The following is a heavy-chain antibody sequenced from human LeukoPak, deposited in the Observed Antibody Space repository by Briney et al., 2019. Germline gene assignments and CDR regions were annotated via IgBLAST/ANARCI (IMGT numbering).Heavy chain of an antibody. CDR3: AREPYCSSTGCYWFDP. CDR2: INPNSGGT. CDR1: GYTFTGYY. V-gene: IGHV1-2*02. Sequence: ASVKVSCKASGYTFTGYYMHWVRQAPGQGLEWMGWINPNSGGTNYAQKFQGRVTMTRDTSISTAYMELSRLRSDDTAVYYCAREPYCSSTGCYWFDPWGQGTLVTVSS. D-gene: IGHD2-2*01. J-gene: IGHJ5*02.